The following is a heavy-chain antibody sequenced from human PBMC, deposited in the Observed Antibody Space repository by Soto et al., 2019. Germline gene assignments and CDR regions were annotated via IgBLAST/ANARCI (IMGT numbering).Heavy chain of an antibody. CDR3: ARARSAVAGTTLFDY. J-gene: IGHJ4*02. CDR1: GYSFTSYW. V-gene: IGHV5-51*01. D-gene: IGHD6-19*01. CDR2: IYPGDSDT. Sequence: GESLKISCKGSGYSFTSYWIGWVRQMPGKGLEWMGIIYPGDSDTRYSPSFQGQAPISADKSISTAYLQWSSLKASDTAMYYCARARSAVAGTTLFDYWGQGTLVTVSS.